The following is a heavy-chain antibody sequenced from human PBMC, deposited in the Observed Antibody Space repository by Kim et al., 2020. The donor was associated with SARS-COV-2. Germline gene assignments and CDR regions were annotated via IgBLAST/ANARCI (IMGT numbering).Heavy chain of an antibody. CDR1: GFTFSNAW. Sequence: GGSLRLSCAASGFTFSNAWMNWVRQAPGKGLEWVGRIKSKTDGGTTDYAAPVKGRFTISRDDSKNTLYLQMNSLKTEATAVYYCTTGAYYYDTSGFFFPKDYYYYGMDVWGQGTTVTVSS. CDR2: IKSKTDGGTT. D-gene: IGHD3-22*01. J-gene: IGHJ6*02. CDR3: TTGAYYYDTSGFFFPKDYYYYGMDV. V-gene: IGHV3-15*01.